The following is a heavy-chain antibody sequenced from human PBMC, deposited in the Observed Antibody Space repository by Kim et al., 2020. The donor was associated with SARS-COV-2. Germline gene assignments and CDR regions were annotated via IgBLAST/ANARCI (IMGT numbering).Heavy chain of an antibody. D-gene: IGHD6-13*01. Sequence: SLKGRVTISVDTSKNQFSLKLSSVTAADTAVYYCARDKSIAAAGYNWFDPWGQGTLVTVSS. CDR3: ARDKSIAAAGYNWFDP. J-gene: IGHJ5*02. V-gene: IGHV4-31*02.